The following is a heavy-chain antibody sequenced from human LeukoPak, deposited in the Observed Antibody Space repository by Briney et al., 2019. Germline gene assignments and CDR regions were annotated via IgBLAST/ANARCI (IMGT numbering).Heavy chain of an antibody. Sequence: PSETLSLTCAVSGDSIINYNWWSWVRQPPGKGLEWIGDVYHSGSTNYNPSLKSRVTISVDTSKNQFSLKLSSVTAADTAVYYCARHIAAAMDVWGKGTTVTVSS. D-gene: IGHD6-6*01. CDR3: ARHIAAAMDV. CDR2: VYHSGST. CDR1: GDSIINYNW. J-gene: IGHJ6*04. V-gene: IGHV4-4*02.